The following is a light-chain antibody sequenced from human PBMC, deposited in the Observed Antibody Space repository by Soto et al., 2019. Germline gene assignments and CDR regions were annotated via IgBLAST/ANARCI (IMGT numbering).Light chain of an antibody. Sequence: DIEMTQSPSSLSASVGDTVTITCRPNESISSRLNWYQQKPGKAPRLLIHTASTLQTGVPSRFSGSGSGTDFTLTISRLQPEDFATYYCQQSYSTPRTFGQGTRVDIK. CDR2: TAS. CDR1: ESISSR. CDR3: QQSYSTPRT. V-gene: IGKV1-39*01. J-gene: IGKJ1*01.